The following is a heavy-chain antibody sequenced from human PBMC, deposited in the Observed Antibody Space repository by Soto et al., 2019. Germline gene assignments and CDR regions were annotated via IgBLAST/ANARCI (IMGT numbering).Heavy chain of an antibody. D-gene: IGHD6-6*01. Sequence: TGGSLRLSCAASGFTFSSYSMNWVRQAPGKGLEWVSSISSSSSYIYYADSVKGRFTISRDNAKNSLYLQMNSLRAEDTAVYYCARDAIIAARLWPPHRGSAFDIWGQGIMVTVSS. J-gene: IGHJ3*02. V-gene: IGHV3-21*01. CDR1: GFTFSSYS. CDR2: ISSSSSYI. CDR3: ARDAIIAARLWPPHRGSAFDI.